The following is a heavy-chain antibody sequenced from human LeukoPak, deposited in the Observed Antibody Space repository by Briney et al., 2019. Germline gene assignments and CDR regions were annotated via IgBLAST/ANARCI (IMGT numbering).Heavy chain of an antibody. CDR2: IKSKTYGGTI. V-gene: IGHV3-15*01. CDR1: GFTFSNAW. D-gene: IGHD7-27*01. CDR3: TTDSYLGGYFDY. J-gene: IGHJ4*02. Sequence: PGGSLRLSCAASGFTFSNAWMSWVRQAPGKGLEWVGRIKSKTYGGTIDYAAPVKGRFTISRDDSKNTLYLQMNSLKTEDTAVYYCTTDSYLGGYFDYWGQGTLVTVSS.